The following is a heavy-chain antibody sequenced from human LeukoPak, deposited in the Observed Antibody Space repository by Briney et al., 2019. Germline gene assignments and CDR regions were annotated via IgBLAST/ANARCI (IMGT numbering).Heavy chain of an antibody. CDR2: ISYIGST. CDR3: ARDLVTVTKGFDI. CDR1: DDSFSSHY. D-gene: IGHD4-17*01. J-gene: IGHJ3*02. V-gene: IGHV4-59*11. Sequence: PSETLSLTCAVSDDSFSSHYWTWIRQPHGKGLEWIGYISYIGSTNYNPSLKSRVTISIDTSKNQFSLKLSSVTAADTAVYYCARDLVTVTKGFDIWGQGTMVSVSS.